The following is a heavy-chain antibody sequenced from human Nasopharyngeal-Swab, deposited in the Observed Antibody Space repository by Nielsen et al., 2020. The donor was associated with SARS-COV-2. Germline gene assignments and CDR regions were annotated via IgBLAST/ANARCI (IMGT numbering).Heavy chain of an antibody. J-gene: IGHJ4*02. CDR2: ISSSSSYI. CDR3: ARDKGAAAGDADFDY. D-gene: IGHD6-13*01. V-gene: IGHV3-21*01. Sequence: GESLKISCAASGFTFSSYSMNWVRQAPGKGPEWVSSISSSSSYIYYADSVKGRFTISRDNAKNSLYLQMNSLRAEDTAVYYCARDKGAAAGDADFDYWGQGTLVTVSS. CDR1: GFTFSSYS.